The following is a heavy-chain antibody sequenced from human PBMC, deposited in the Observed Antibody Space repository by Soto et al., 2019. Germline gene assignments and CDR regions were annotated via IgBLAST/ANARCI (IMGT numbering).Heavy chain of an antibody. CDR2: IYYSGST. D-gene: IGHD6-19*01. CDR3: ARRQRAIAVAGTLSYWFDP. V-gene: IGHV4-39*01. Sequence: PSETLSLTCTVSGGSISSRSYYWGWIRQPPGKGLEWIGSIYYSGSTYYNPSLKSRVTISVDTSKNQFSLKLSSVTAADTAVYYCARRQRAIAVAGTLSYWFDPWGQGTLVTVSS. J-gene: IGHJ5*02. CDR1: GGSISSRSYY.